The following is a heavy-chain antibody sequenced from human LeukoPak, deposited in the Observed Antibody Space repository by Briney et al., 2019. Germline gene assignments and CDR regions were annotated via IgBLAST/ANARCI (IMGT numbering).Heavy chain of an antibody. CDR1: GYSFTTYY. J-gene: IGHJ6*02. CDR2: INPTGGST. CDR3: ARERYCSGGNCFVTYYYGMDV. V-gene: IGHV1-46*01. Sequence: ASVKVSCKASGYSFTTYYMHWVRQAPGQGLEWMGIINPTGGSTNYAQKFEGRVTMTRDTSTSTVYMELSRLRSEDTAVYYCARERYCSGGNCFVTYYYGMDVWGQGTTVTVSS. D-gene: IGHD2-15*01.